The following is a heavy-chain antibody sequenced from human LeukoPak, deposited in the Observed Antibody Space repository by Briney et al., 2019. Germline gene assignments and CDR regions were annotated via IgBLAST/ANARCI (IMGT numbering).Heavy chain of an antibody. Sequence: GGSLRLSCAASGFTFSSYAMSWVRQAPGKGLEWGSAISGSGGSTYYADSVKGRFTISRDNSKNTLYLQMNSLRAEDTAVYYCAKEPHYDFWSGYYTSYYFDYWGQGTLVTVSS. CDR3: AKEPHYDFWSGYYTSYYFDY. V-gene: IGHV3-23*01. J-gene: IGHJ4*02. CDR2: ISGSGGST. CDR1: GFTFSSYA. D-gene: IGHD3-3*01.